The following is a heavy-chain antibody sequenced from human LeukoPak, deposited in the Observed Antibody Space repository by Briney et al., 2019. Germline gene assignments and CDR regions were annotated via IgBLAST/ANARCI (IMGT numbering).Heavy chain of an antibody. J-gene: IGHJ4*02. Sequence: ASVKVSCKVSGYTLTELSMHWVRQAPGKGLEWMGGFDPEDGETIYAQKFQGRVTMTEDTSTDTAYMELSSLRSEDTAVYYCARAPGGPYYDILTQNFDYWGQGTLVTVSS. V-gene: IGHV1-24*01. CDR2: FDPEDGET. CDR1: GYTLTELS. D-gene: IGHD3-9*01. CDR3: ARAPGGPYYDILTQNFDY.